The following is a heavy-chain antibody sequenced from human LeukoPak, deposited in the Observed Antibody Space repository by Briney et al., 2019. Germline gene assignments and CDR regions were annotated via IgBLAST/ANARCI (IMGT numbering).Heavy chain of an antibody. CDR1: GYTFTSYG. V-gene: IGHV1-18*01. CDR2: ISAYNGNT. Sequence: ASVKVSCKASGYTFTSYGISWVRQAPGQGLEWMGWISAYNGNTNYAQKLQGRFTMTTDTSTSTAYMELRSLRSDDTAVYYCARALVVAAPQGLDPWGQGTLVTVSS. D-gene: IGHD2-15*01. J-gene: IGHJ5*02. CDR3: ARALVVAAPQGLDP.